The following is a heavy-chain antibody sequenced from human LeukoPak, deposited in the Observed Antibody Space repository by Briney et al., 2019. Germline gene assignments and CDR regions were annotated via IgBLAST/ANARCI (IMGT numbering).Heavy chain of an antibody. V-gene: IGHV3-33*01. D-gene: IGHD3-22*01. CDR2: IWYDGSNK. CDR3: ARDGSHYYDSSGSDY. CDR1: GFTFSSYG. Sequence: GGSLRLSCAASGFTFSSYGMHWVRQAPGKGLEWVAVIWYDGSNKYYADSVKGRFTISRDNSKNTLYLQMNSLRAEDTAVYYCARDGSHYYDSSGSDYWGQGTLVTVSS. J-gene: IGHJ4*02.